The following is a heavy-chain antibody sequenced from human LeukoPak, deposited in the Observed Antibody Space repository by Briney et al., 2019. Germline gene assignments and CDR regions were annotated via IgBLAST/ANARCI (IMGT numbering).Heavy chain of an antibody. D-gene: IGHD6-13*01. V-gene: IGHV3-48*04. J-gene: IGHJ4*02. CDR1: GFTFSGYS. CDR3: ARIGAGSSRDY. CDR2: ISSSASII. Sequence: GGSLRLSCAASGFTFSGYSMNWVRQAPGKGLEWVSYISSSASIIYYADSVKGRFTISRDNADNSLYLQMNSLRAEDTAVYYCARIGAGSSRDYWGQGTLVTVSS.